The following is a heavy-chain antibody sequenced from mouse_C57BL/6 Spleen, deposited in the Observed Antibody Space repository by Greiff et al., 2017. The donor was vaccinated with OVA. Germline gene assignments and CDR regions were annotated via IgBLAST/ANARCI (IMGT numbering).Heavy chain of an antibody. Sequence: QVQLQQPGAELVRPGASVKLSCKASGYTFTSYWMHWVKQRPIQGLEWIGNIDPSDSETHYNQKFKDKATLTVDKSSSTAYMQLSSLTSEDSAVYYCASGDDGYLYYFDYWGQGTTLTVSS. V-gene: IGHV1-52*01. J-gene: IGHJ2*01. D-gene: IGHD2-3*01. CDR1: GYTFTSYW. CDR3: ASGDDGYLYYFDY. CDR2: IDPSDSET.